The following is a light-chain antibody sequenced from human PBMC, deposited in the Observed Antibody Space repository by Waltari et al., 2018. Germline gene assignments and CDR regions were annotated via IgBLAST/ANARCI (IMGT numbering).Light chain of an antibody. V-gene: IGKV1-5*03. CDR1: QSVCSW. CDR3: QQYKSYPLT. J-gene: IGKJ4*01. Sequence: DIQMTQSPSTLSASVGDRVTITCRASQSVCSWLAWYQQKPGKAPKLLIYKATSLESGVPSRCSGSGSETEFTLTISSLQPDDFATYYCQQYKSYPLTFGGGTKVEIK. CDR2: KAT.